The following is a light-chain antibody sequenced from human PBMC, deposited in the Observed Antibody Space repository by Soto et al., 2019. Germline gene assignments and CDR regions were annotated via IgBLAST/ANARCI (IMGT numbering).Light chain of an antibody. CDR2: RNN. CDR3: AAWDDSLSGWV. CDR1: SSNIGSAY. V-gene: IGLV1-47*01. J-gene: IGLJ3*02. Sequence: QSVLTQPPSASGTPGQTVTISCSGSSSNIGSAYIYWYQHLPGTAPKLLIYRNNQGPSGVPDRFSGSKSGTSASLAISGLRSEDEADYYCAAWDDSLSGWVFGGGTQLTVL.